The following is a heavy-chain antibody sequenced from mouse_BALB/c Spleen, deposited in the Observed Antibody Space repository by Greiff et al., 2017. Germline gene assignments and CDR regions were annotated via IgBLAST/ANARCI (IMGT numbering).Heavy chain of an antibody. V-gene: IGHV14-1*02. Sequence: VQLHQSGAELVRPGALVKLSCKASGFNIKDYYMHWVKQRPEQGLEWIGWIDPENGNTIYDPKFQGKASITADTSSNTAYLQLSSLTSEDTAVYYCARRGIRYYAMDYWGQGTSVTVAS. J-gene: IGHJ4*01. CDR1: GFNIKDYY. CDR2: IDPENGNT. D-gene: IGHD2-4*01. CDR3: ARRGIRYYAMDY.